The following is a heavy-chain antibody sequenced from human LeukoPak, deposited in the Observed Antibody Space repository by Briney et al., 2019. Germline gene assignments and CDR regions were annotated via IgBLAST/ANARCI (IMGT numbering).Heavy chain of an antibody. CDR2: INHSGST. D-gene: IGHD2-2*01. CDR1: GGSFSGYY. V-gene: IGHV4-34*01. Sequence: SETLSLTCAVYGGSFSGYYWSWIRQPPGKGLEWIGEINHSGSTNCNPSLKSRVTISVDTSKNQFSLKLSSVTAADTAVYYCARLGVRVVPAAVFDYWGQGTLVTVSS. J-gene: IGHJ4*02. CDR3: ARLGVRVVPAAVFDY.